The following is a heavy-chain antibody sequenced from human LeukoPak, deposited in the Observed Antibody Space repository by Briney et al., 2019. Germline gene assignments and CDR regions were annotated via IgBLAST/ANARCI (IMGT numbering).Heavy chain of an antibody. CDR1: GGSISSGGYS. Sequence: PSQTLSLICAVSGGSISSGGYSWSWIRQPPGKGLEWIGYIYHSGSTYYNPSLKSRVTISVDRSKNQFSLKLSSVTAADTAVYYCARAGHEGSLEWLLNDNWFDPWGQGTLVTVSS. CDR3: ARAGHEGSLEWLLNDNWFDP. J-gene: IGHJ5*02. D-gene: IGHD3-3*01. V-gene: IGHV4-30-2*01. CDR2: IYHSGST.